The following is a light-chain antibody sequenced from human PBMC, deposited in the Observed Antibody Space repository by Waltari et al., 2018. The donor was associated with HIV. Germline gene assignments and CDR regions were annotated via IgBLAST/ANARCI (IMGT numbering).Light chain of an antibody. CDR1: SSTIRPGLV. CDR2: GGG. Sequence: VLTQPHSVSGPPGQTVAIFCSVDSSTIRPGLVVFWYQQLSGTAPHLPIFGGGNRPSGVPRRFSGSKSGTSPSLAISGLQLEDEGDYYCQSYDRSLNGYVFGGGTKVIVL. CDR3: QSYDRSLNGYV. V-gene: IGLV1-40*01. J-gene: IGLJ1*01.